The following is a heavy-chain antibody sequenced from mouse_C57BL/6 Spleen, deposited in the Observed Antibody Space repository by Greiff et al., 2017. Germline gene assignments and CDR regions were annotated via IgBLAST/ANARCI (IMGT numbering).Heavy chain of an antibody. Sequence: QVQLQQPGAELVKPGASVKMSCKASGYTFTSYWITWVKQRPGQGLEWIGDIYPGSGSTNYNEKFKSKATLTVDTSSSTAYMQLSSLTSRDSAVYYCERGYYGSGGYFDYWGQGTTLTVSS. CDR3: ERGYYGSGGYFDY. CDR1: GYTFTSYW. D-gene: IGHD1-1*01. V-gene: IGHV1-55*01. CDR2: IYPGSGST. J-gene: IGHJ2*01.